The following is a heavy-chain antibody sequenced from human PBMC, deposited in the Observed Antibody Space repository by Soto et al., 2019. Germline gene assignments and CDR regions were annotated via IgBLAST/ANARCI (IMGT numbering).Heavy chain of an antibody. J-gene: IGHJ4*02. CDR1: GFTFSSYG. Sequence: GGSLRLSCAASGFTFSSYGMHWVRQAPGKGLEWVAVISYDGSNKYHAVYVKGRFTIARDKSKNTLYLQMNSLRAEDTAVYYCAKDRKKYYYDSSGQGYYFDYWGQGTLVTVSS. CDR3: AKDRKKYYYDSSGQGYYFDY. D-gene: IGHD3-22*01. V-gene: IGHV3-30*18. CDR2: ISYDGSNK.